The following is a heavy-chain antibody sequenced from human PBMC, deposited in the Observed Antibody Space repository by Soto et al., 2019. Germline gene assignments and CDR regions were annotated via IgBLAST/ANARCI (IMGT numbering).Heavy chain of an antibody. CDR2: INPATGAA. CDR3: ARGGGVGVAGSAAFDM. D-gene: IGHD3-3*01. V-gene: IGHV1-2*02. J-gene: IGHJ3*02. Sequence: QLHLVQSGAVVKKPGASVTVSCSASGYPVTAYYMHWVRQAPGRGLEWMGGINPATGAAKYTQTFQGRVTMPQDTSTSSVFMELTGLTSGDTAVFYWARGGGVGVAGSAAFDMWGQGTLVTVSS. CDR1: GYPVTAYY.